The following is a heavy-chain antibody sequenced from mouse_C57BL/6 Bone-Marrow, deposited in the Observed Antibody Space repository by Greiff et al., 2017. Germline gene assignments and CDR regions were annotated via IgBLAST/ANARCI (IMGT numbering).Heavy chain of an antibody. Sequence: LKESGAELVRPGASVKLSCKASGYTFTDYYINWVKQRPGQGLEWIARIYPGSGNTYYNEKFKGKATLTAEKSSSTAYMQLSSLTSEDSAVYFCLFMDYWGQGTSVTVSS. CDR3: LFMDY. CDR1: GYTFTDYY. D-gene: IGHD6-5*01. V-gene: IGHV1-76*01. J-gene: IGHJ4*01. CDR2: IYPGSGNT.